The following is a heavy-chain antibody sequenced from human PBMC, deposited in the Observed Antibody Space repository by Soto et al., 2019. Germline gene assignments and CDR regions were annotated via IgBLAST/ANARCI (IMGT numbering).Heavy chain of an antibody. D-gene: IGHD5-18*01. CDR1: GFSFSTSW. J-gene: IGHJ4*02. CDR3: ARDTLWNTAMGVFDH. CDR2: INQDGSET. Sequence: EAQLVESGGGLVQPGGSLRLSCVVSGFSFSTSWMGWVRQAPGNGLEWVATINQDGSETHYVDSVKGRFTISRDSAMNSVSLQMNSLRAEDPAVYYCARDTLWNTAMGVFDHWGQGTLVTVSS. V-gene: IGHV3-7*03.